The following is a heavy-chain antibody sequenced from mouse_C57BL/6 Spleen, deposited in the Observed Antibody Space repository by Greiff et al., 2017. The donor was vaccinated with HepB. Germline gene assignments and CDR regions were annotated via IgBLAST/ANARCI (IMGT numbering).Heavy chain of an antibody. CDR2: IDPSDSYT. CDR1: GYTFTSYW. D-gene: IGHD2-4*01. CDR3: ARRDYDEGFAY. J-gene: IGHJ3*01. V-gene: IGHV1-59*01. Sequence: QVQLKQPGAELVRPGTSVKLSCKASGYTFTSYWMHWVKQRPGQGLEWIGVIDPSDSYTNYNQKFKGKATLTVDTSSSTAYMQLSSLTSEDSAVYYCARRDYDEGFAYWGQGTLVTVSA.